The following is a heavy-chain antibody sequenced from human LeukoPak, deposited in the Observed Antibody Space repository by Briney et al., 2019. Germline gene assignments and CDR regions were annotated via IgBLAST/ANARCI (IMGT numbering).Heavy chain of an antibody. J-gene: IGHJ4*02. CDR3: ARQHDIWKNYCFDY. Sequence: RASVKISCKTSGYAFTAYSIQWVRQAPGQRLEWMVWINADSGNTKYSQKFQGRVTFTRDTVASTASMELSSLKSEDTAVYYCARQHDIWKNYCFDYWGQGTQVTVSS. CDR1: GYAFTAYS. V-gene: IGHV1-3*01. CDR2: INADSGNT. D-gene: IGHD3-3*01.